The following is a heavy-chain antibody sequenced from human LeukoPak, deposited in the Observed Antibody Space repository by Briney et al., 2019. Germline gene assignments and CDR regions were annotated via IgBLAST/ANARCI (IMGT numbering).Heavy chain of an antibody. V-gene: IGHV3-30*18. Sequence: GGSLRLSCAASGFTHSSYGMHWVRQAPGKGLEWVAVISYDGSNKYYADSVRGRFTISRDNSKNTLYLQMNSLRAEDTAVYYCAKDIAAAENGMDVWGQGTTVTVSS. D-gene: IGHD6-13*01. CDR3: AKDIAAAENGMDV. CDR2: ISYDGSNK. CDR1: GFTHSSYG. J-gene: IGHJ6*02.